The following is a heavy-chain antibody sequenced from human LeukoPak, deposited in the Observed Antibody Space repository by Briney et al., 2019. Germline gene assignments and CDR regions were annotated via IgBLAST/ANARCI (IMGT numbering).Heavy chain of an antibody. V-gene: IGHV3-64*01. CDR1: GFTFSSYA. CDR3: ARVKGGLFFDY. J-gene: IGHJ4*02. Sequence: PGGSLRLSCAASGFTFSSYAMHWVRQAPGKGLEYVSAISSNGGGTYYANSVKGRFTISRDNSKNTLYLQMGSLRAEDMAVYYCARVKGGLFFDYWGQGTLVTVSS. CDR2: ISSNGGGT. D-gene: IGHD1-26*01.